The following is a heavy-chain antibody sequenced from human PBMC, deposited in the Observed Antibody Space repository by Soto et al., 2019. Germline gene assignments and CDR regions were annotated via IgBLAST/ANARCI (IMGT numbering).Heavy chain of an antibody. CDR1: GFNLSGYA. Sequence: EVQLSESGGGLAQPGGSLRLSCAASGFNLSGYAMDGVRQAPGKGLEYVSGISSNGVGTYYANSVQGRFTISRGNSKNTVYLQMGSLRPEDMAVYYCARRARPDFYYMDVWGKGTTVSVSS. CDR2: ISSNGVGT. CDR3: ARRARPDFYYMDV. D-gene: IGHD6-6*01. V-gene: IGHV3-64*01. J-gene: IGHJ6*03.